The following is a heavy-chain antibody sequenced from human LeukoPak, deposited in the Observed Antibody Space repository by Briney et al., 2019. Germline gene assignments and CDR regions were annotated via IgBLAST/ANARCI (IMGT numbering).Heavy chain of an antibody. Sequence: GGSLRLSCAASGFTFSSYGMHWVRQAPGKGLEWVAFIRYDGSNKYYADSVKGRFTISRDNSKNTLYLQMNSLRAEDTAVYYCAKSPAGYYYGSGTDYWGQGTLVTVSS. V-gene: IGHV3-30*02. D-gene: IGHD3-10*01. CDR3: AKSPAGYYYGSGTDY. CDR1: GFTFSSYG. CDR2: IRYDGSNK. J-gene: IGHJ4*02.